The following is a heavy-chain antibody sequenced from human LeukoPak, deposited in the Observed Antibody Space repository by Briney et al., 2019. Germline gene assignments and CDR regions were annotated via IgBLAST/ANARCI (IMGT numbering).Heavy chain of an antibody. CDR2: ISAYNGNI. D-gene: IGHD6-13*01. V-gene: IGHV1-18*01. Sequence: ASVKVSCKASGHIITSYGISWVRQAPGQGLEWMGWISAYNGNINYAQKLQGRVTMTTDTSTSTAYMELRSLRSDDTAVYYCARGGIAVAKGGYFDYWGQGTLVTVSS. CDR3: ARGGIAVAKGGYFDY. J-gene: IGHJ4*02. CDR1: GHIITSYG.